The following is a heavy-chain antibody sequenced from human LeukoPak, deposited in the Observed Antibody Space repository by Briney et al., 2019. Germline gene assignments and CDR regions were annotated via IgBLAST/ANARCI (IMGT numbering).Heavy chain of an antibody. D-gene: IGHD1-26*01. Sequence: GESLKISCKGSGYNFTTYWIGWVRQMPGKGLEWMGIIYPGDSATRYSPSFQGQVTISADKSTGTAYLQWSSLKASDTAMYYCARRRDSGSYIDFWGQGTLVTVSS. CDR3: ARRRDSGSYIDF. CDR1: GYNFTTYW. V-gene: IGHV5-51*01. CDR2: IYPGDSAT. J-gene: IGHJ4*02.